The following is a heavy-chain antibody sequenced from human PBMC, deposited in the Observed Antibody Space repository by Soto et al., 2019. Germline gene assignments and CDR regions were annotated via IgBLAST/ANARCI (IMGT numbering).Heavy chain of an antibody. CDR3: AREWKRYDRAVGGMDV. J-gene: IGHJ6*02. CDR2: IIPIFGTA. CDR1: GGTFSSYA. Sequence: SVKVSCKASGGTFSSYAISWVRQAPGQGLEWMGGIIPIFGTANYAQKFQGRVTITADESTSTAYMELSSLRSEDTAVYYCAREWKRYDRAVGGMDVWGQGTSVTVSS. V-gene: IGHV1-69*13. D-gene: IGHD3-22*01.